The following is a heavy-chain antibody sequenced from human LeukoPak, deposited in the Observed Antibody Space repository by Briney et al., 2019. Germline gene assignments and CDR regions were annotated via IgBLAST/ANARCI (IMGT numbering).Heavy chain of an antibody. CDR1: GFTLSDYW. CDR2: INGDDSST. CDR3: ARDLGHQGYRWFDP. J-gene: IGHJ5*02. Sequence: GGSLRLYCAGSGFTLSDYWMHRVRQVPGKGLVWVSYINGDDSSTTYEDYVKGRFTISRDNTKTTLDLQMKRLKDDDTAQYYCARDLGHQGYRWFDPWGEGGLLAVSS. D-gene: IGHD1-1*01. V-gene: IGHV3-74*01.